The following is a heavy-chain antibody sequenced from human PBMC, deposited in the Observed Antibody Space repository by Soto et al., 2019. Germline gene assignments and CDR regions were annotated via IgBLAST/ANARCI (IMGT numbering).Heavy chain of an antibody. V-gene: IGHV3-74*01. CDR2: INSDGSST. D-gene: IGHD3-3*01. Sequence: GGSLRLSCAASGFTFSSYWMHWVRQAPGKGLVWVSRINSDGSSTSYADSVKGRFTISRDNAKNTLYLQMNSLRAEDTAVYYCAREIGNYDFWGYYYYYGMDVWDQGTTVTVS. J-gene: IGHJ6*02. CDR1: GFTFSSYW. CDR3: AREIGNYDFWGYYYYYGMDV.